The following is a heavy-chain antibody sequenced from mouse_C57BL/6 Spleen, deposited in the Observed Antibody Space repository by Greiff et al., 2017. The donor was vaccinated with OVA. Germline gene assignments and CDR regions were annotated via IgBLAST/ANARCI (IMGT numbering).Heavy chain of an antibody. V-gene: IGHV1-59*01. J-gene: IGHJ4*01. CDR3: ARGGYGSSYDAMDY. CDR1: GYTFTSYW. CDR2: IDPSDSYT. Sequence: QVQLKQPGAELVRPGTSVKLSCKASGYTFTSYWMHWVKQRPGQGLEWIGVIDPSDSYTNYNQKFKGKATLTVDTSSSTAYMQLSSLTSEDSAVDYCARGGYGSSYDAMDYWGQGTSVTVSS. D-gene: IGHD1-1*01.